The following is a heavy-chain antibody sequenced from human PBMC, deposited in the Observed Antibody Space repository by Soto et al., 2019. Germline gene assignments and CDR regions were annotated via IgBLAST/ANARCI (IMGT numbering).Heavy chain of an antibody. J-gene: IGHJ5*01. CDR1: GGSISSFY. CDR3: ARDLGFCSSTSCYPSFDS. V-gene: IGHV4-59*01. D-gene: IGHD2-2*01. Sequence: SETLSLTCTVSGGSISSFYWSWIRQSPGKGLEWIGYIYYSGSTNYNPSLKSRVTISVDTSKNQFSLKLSSVTAADTAMYYCARDLGFCSSTSCYPSFDSWGQATLVTVSS. CDR2: IYYSGST.